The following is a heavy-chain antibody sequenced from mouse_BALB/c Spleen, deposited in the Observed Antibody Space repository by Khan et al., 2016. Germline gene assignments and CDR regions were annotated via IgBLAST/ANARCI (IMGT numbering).Heavy chain of an antibody. CDR2: INTETGEP. CDR3: ARPCGKYAMDY. D-gene: IGHD2-1*01. CDR1: GYTFTDYS. Sequence: QIQLVQSGPELKKPGETVKISCKASGYTFTDYSMHWVKQAPGKGLKWMGWINTETGEPTYADDFKGRFAFSLETSASPAYLQINNLKNEGTATYFCARPCGKYAMDYWGQGTSVTVSS. V-gene: IGHV9-2-1*01. J-gene: IGHJ4*01.